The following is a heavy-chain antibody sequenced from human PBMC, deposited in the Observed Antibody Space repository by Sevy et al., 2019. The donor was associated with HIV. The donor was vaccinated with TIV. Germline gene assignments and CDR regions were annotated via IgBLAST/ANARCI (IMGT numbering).Heavy chain of an antibody. D-gene: IGHD2-15*01. CDR2: FDPEEGET. J-gene: IGHJ5*02. CDR3: ATNSRYFSGSTFYSAEGLFDP. V-gene: IGHV1-24*01. CDR1: GYTLTELS. Sequence: ASVKVSCKVSGYTLTELSMHWVRQAPGKGLEWMGGFDPEEGETVYAQKFQGRVTVTEDTSTDTAYMELSSLRSEDTAVYYCATNSRYFSGSTFYSAEGLFDPWGQGTLVTVSS.